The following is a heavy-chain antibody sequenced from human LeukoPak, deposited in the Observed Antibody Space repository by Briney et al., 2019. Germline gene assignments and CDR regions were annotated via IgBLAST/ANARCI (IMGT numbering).Heavy chain of an antibody. D-gene: IGHD6-6*01. J-gene: IGHJ5*02. Sequence: SETLSLTCTVSGYSISSGYYWGWIRQPPGKGLEWIGSIYHSGSTYYNPSLKSRVTISVDTSKNQFSLKLSSVTAADTAVYYCARGLGSTYSRSIHWFDPWGQGTLVTVSS. CDR3: ARGLGSTYSRSIHWFDP. V-gene: IGHV4-38-2*02. CDR2: IYHSGST. CDR1: GYSISSGYY.